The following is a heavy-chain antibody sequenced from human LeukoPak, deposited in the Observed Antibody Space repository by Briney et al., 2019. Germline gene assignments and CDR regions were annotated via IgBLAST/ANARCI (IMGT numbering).Heavy chain of an antibody. Sequence: GGSLRLSCAASGFTFSKYAMSWVRQAPGKGLEWVSAISGSDDNTFYADSVKGRFTISRDNSKNTLSLQMNSLRAEDTALYYCAKDSSVPYGITDWGQGTLVTVSS. V-gene: IGHV3-23*01. CDR2: ISGSDDNT. CDR1: GFTFSKYA. J-gene: IGHJ4*02. D-gene: IGHD4-17*01. CDR3: AKDSSVPYGITD.